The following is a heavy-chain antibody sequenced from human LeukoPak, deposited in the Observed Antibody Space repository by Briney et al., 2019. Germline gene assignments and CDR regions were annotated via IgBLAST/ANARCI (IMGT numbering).Heavy chain of an antibody. D-gene: IGHD6-19*01. CDR1: GGSISSSSYY. CDR3: ARGRAVAGTETYRKKNWYFDL. CDR2: IYYSGST. V-gene: IGHV4-39*07. Sequence: PSETLSLTCTVSGGSISSSSYYWGWIRQPPGKGLEWIGSIYYSGSTYYNPSLKSRVTISVDTSKNQFSLKLSSVTAADTAVYYCARGRAVAGTETYRKKNWYFDLWGQGTLVTVSS. J-gene: IGHJ2*01.